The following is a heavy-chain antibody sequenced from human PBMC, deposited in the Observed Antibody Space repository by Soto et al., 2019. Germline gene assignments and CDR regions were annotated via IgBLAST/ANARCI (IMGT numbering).Heavy chain of an antibody. CDR1: GYSFTSYW. D-gene: IGHD2-2*01. CDR3: ARLVSPLDCSSTSCYYNWFDP. V-gene: IGHV5-51*01. CDR2: IYPGDSDT. J-gene: IGHJ5*02. Sequence: ESLKISCKGSGYSFTSYWIGWVRQMPGKGLEWMGIIYPGDSDTRYSPSFQGQVTISADKSISTSYLQWSSLKASDTAMYYCARLVSPLDCSSTSCYYNWFDPWGQGTLVTVSS.